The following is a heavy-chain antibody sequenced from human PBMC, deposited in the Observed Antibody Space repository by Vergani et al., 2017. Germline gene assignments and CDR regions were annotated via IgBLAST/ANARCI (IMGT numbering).Heavy chain of an antibody. D-gene: IGHD4-23*01. Sequence: QVQLQESGPGLVKPSQTLSLTCTVSGASINNDFYYWHWIRQPAGKGLEWIGRIYVSGITDYNSSLQSRVSMSVDTSKNQFSLTLTSVTAADTAVYYCARDFGGEWYFDLWGRGATVTVSS. J-gene: IGHJ2*01. CDR3: ARDFGGEWYFDL. CDR1: GASINNDFYY. V-gene: IGHV4-61*02. CDR2: IYVSGIT.